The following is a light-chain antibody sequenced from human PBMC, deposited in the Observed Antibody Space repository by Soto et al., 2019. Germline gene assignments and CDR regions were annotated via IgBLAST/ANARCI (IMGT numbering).Light chain of an antibody. CDR2: GAS. CDR3: QLYGSSPPLT. Sequence: EIVLTQSPGTLSLSPGERATLSCRASQRVSSSYLGWYQQKPGQSPRLLIYGASSRATGIPDRFSGSGYGTDFTLTINRLEPEDFAVYFCQLYGSSPPLTFGGGTKVEIK. V-gene: IGKV3-20*01. CDR1: QRVSSSY. J-gene: IGKJ4*01.